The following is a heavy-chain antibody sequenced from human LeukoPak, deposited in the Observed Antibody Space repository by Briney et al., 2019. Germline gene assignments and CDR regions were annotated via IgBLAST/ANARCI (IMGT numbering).Heavy chain of an antibody. Sequence: ASVKVSCKASGFTFTSSAVQWVRQARGQRLEWIGWIVVGSGNTNYAQKFQERVTITRDMSASTAYMELSSLRSEDTAVYYCAADWGGSYYFDYWGQGTLVTVSS. CDR1: GFTFTSSA. D-gene: IGHD1-26*01. V-gene: IGHV1-58*01. CDR3: AADWGGSYYFDY. J-gene: IGHJ4*02. CDR2: IVVGSGNT.